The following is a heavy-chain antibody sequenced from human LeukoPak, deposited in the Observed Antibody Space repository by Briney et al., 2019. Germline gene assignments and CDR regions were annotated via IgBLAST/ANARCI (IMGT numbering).Heavy chain of an antibody. V-gene: IGHV1-69*04. CDR1: GGTFSNHA. Sequence: VKVSCKASGGTFSNHAISWVRQAPGQGLEWMGRIIPTLGIANYAQKFQGRVSITADKSTSTAYMALSSLRSEDTAAYYCTSSKMITFGGVTLDYWGQGTLVTVSS. D-gene: IGHD3-16*01. CDR3: TSSKMITFGGVTLDY. J-gene: IGHJ4*02. CDR2: IIPTLGIA.